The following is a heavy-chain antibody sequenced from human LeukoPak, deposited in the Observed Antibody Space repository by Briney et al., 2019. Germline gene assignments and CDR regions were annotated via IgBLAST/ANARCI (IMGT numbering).Heavy chain of an antibody. CDR2: IQYDGSNE. CDR1: GFTFSSYG. J-gene: IGHJ6*03. CDR3: AKDRCSNGIGCYYYYMDV. V-gene: IGHV3-30*02. Sequence: GGSLRLSCAASGFTFSSYGMHWVRQAPGKGLEWVAYIQYDGSNEQYAHSVKGRFRISRDGSKNILYLQMNSLRAEDTAVYYCAKDRCSNGIGCYYYYMDVWGKGTTVTISS. D-gene: IGHD2-8*01.